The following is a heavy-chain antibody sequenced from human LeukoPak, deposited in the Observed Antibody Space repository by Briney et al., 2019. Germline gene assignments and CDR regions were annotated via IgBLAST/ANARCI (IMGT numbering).Heavy chain of an antibody. CDR2: IYPGDSDT. J-gene: IGHJ4*02. D-gene: IGHD2-2*01. CDR1: GYSFTNYW. CDR3: ARRCTSTSCFDY. V-gene: IGHV5-51*01. Sequence: GESLKISCKGSGYSFTNYWIGWVRQMPGKGLEWKGNIYPGDSDTRYSPSFQGQVTISADKSISTAYLQWTGLKASDTAMYYCARRCTSTSCFDYWGQGTLVTVS.